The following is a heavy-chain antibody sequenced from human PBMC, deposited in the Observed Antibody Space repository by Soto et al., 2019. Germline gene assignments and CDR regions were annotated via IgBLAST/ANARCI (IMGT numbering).Heavy chain of an antibody. V-gene: IGHV5-51*01. CDR1: GYSFASYL. CDR3: ARHLGGGMDV. Sequence: XESLKTALNGSGYSFASYLGVWVRQMPGKGLEWMGIIYPGDSDTRYSPSFQGQVTISADKYISTAYLQWSSLKASDTAMYYCARHLGGGMDVWGQGTTVPVS. J-gene: IGHJ6*02. CDR2: IYPGDSDT.